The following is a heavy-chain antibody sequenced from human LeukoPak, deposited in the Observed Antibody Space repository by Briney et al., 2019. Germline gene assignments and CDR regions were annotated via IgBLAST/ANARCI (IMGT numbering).Heavy chain of an antibody. CDR3: ARDLAVAGRGY. CDR2: ISSSDTYI. V-gene: IGHV3-21*01. Sequence: GGSLRLSCAASGFTFSSYSMNWVRQAPGKGLEWVSSISSSDTYIYHADSVKGRFTISRDNAKNSLYLQMNSLRVEDTAVYYCARDLAVAGRGYWGQGTLVTVSS. D-gene: IGHD6-19*01. J-gene: IGHJ4*02. CDR1: GFTFSSYS.